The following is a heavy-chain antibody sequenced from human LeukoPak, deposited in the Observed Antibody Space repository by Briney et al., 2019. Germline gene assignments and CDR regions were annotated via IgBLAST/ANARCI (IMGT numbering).Heavy chain of an antibody. J-gene: IGHJ4*02. D-gene: IGHD4-17*01. V-gene: IGHV3-23*01. CDR1: GFTFSSYA. CDR3: ARSLTTDDY. CDR2: ISTSGGNT. Sequence: GGTLRLSCAASGFTFSSYAMSWVRQAPGKGLEWVSGISTSGGNTDYADSVKGRFTISRDNSKKTLYLEMNSLRAEDTAVYYCARSLTTDDYWGQGTLVTVSS.